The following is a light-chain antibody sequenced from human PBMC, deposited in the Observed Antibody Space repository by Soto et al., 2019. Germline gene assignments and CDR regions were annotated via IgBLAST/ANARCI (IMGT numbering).Light chain of an antibody. V-gene: IGKV3-20*01. J-gene: IGKJ1*01. CDR2: GAS. Sequence: EILLTQSPCTLSLSPGERATLSCRASQSVSKNYLAWYQQKPGQAPRILIYGASNRATGIPDKLSGSGSGTDFTLTISRLEPEDFAVYYCQQYGSSGTFGQGTKVDIK. CDR1: QSVSKNY. CDR3: QQYGSSGT.